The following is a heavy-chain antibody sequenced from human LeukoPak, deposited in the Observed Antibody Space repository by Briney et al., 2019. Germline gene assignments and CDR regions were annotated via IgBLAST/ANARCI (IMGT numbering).Heavy chain of an antibody. D-gene: IGHD4-17*01. CDR3: ARDPGDYGQVLTDAFDI. CDR2: ISSSSSYI. V-gene: IGHV3-21*01. J-gene: IGHJ3*02. Sequence: GGSLRLSCAASGFTFSSYEMNWVRQAPGKGLEWVSSISSSSSYIYYADSVKGRFTISRDNAKNSLYLQMNSLRAEDTAVYYCARDPGDYGQVLTDAFDIWGQGTMVTVSS. CDR1: GFTFSSYE.